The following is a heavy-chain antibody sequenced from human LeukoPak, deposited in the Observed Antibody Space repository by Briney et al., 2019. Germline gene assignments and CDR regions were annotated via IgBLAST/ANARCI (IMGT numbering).Heavy chain of an antibody. CDR1: GGSISSYY. D-gene: IGHD3-3*01. J-gene: IGHJ4*02. CDR3: AREKDNYDFSD. Sequence: SETLSLTCTVSGGSISSYYWSWIRQPPGKGLEWIGYIYYSGSTNYNPSLKSRVTISVDTSKNQFSLKLSSVTAADTAVYYCAREKDNYDFSDWGQGTLVTVSS. V-gene: IGHV4-59*01. CDR2: IYYSGST.